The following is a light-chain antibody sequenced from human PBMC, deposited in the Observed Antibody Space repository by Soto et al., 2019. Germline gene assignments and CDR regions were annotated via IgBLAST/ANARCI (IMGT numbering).Light chain of an antibody. V-gene: IGKV2-30*01. Sequence: DVVMTQSPLSLPVTLGQPASISCRSSQSLVYSDGNAYLNWFHQRPGQSPRRLIYKVSYRVSGVADRFRGSRSVADVLLEIRWVEAEYVGVLYCMQGTAWPSYNFVQATKLG. CDR1: QSLVYSDGNAY. CDR3: MQGTAWPSYN. CDR2: KVS. J-gene: IGKJ2*01.